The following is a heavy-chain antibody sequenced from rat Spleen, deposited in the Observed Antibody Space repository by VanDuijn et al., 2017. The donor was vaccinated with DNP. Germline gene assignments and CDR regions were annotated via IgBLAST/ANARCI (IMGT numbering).Heavy chain of an antibody. J-gene: IGHJ2*01. D-gene: IGHD4-3*01. CDR1: GFTFSNSD. CDR3: ARWNSGHFDY. Sequence: EVQLVESGGGLVQPGRSMKLSCAASGFTFSNSDMAWVRQAPTKGLEWVAYIRYDGGSTKYGDSVKGRFTISRDNAKNTLYLQMNSLRSEDMATYYCARWNSGHFDYWGQGVMVPVSS. CDR2: IRYDGGST. V-gene: IGHV5-22*01.